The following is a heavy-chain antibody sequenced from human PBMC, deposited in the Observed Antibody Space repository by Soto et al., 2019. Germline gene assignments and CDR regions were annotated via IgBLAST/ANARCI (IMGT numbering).Heavy chain of an antibody. CDR1: VFTFSSYA. D-gene: IGHD6-19*01. CDR3: ATNLGYSSGWSNY. V-gene: IGHV3-23*01. Sequence: GGSLRLSCAASVFTFSSYAMSWVRQAPGKGLEWVSAISGSGGSTYYADSVKGRFTISRDNSKNTLYLQMNSLRAEDTAVYYCATNLGYSSGWSNYWGQGTLVTVS. CDR2: ISGSGGST. J-gene: IGHJ4*02.